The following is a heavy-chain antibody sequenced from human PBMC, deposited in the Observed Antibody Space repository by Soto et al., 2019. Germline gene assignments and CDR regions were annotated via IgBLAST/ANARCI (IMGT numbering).Heavy chain of an antibody. CDR2: IWYDGSNK. V-gene: IGHV3-33*01. D-gene: IGHD6-13*01. Sequence: QVQLVESGGGVVQPGRSLRLSCAASGFTFSSYGMHWVRQAPGKGLEWVAVIWYDGSNKYYVDSVKGRFTISRDNSKNTLYLQMNSLRAEETAGYYCAREHESSSWSAADYFDYWGQGTLVTVSS. J-gene: IGHJ4*02. CDR3: AREHESSSWSAADYFDY. CDR1: GFTFSSYG.